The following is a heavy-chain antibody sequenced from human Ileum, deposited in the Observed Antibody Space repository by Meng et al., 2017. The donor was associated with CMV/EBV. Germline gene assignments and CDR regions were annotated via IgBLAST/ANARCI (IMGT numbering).Heavy chain of an antibody. J-gene: IGHJ4*02. D-gene: IGHD1/OR15-1a*01. CDR3: ATELKLAAWNN. Sequence: GGSLRLSCTASGFTFSNYAMGWVRQAPGAGLEWVASMSGDAVGTSHADSVRGRFTISRDNSQNTLFLQLNSLRAEDTAVYYCATELKLAAWNNWGQGTLVTVSS. V-gene: IGHV3-23*01. CDR1: GFTFSNYA. CDR2: MSGDAVGT.